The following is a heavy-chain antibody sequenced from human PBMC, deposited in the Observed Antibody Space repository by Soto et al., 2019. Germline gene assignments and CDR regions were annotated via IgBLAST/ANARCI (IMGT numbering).Heavy chain of an antibody. V-gene: IGHV1-24*01. D-gene: IGHD2-15*01. CDR3: ATVFTCSGGSCYSAFYY. CDR1: GYTLTELS. J-gene: IGHJ4*02. CDR2: FDPEDGET. Sequence: ASVKVSCKVSGYTLTELSMHWVRQAPGKGLEWMGGFDPEDGETIYAQKFQGRVTMTEDTSTDTAYMELGSLRSEDTAVYYCATVFTCSGGSCYSAFYYWGQGTLVPVSS.